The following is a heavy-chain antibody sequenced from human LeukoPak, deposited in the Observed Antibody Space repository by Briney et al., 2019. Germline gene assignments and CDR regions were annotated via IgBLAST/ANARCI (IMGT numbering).Heavy chain of an antibody. CDR2: ISHSGST. J-gene: IGHJ4*02. Sequence: SGTLSLTCAVSGGSISSSNWWSWVRQSPGRGLEWIGQISHSGSTNYNPSLKSRVTISVDTSKNQFSLKLSSVTAADTAVYYCARFPHYYDSSNSYIRFYLDYWGQGSLVTVSS. CDR1: GGSISSSNW. V-gene: IGHV4-4*02. D-gene: IGHD3-22*01. CDR3: ARFPHYYDSSNSYIRFYLDY.